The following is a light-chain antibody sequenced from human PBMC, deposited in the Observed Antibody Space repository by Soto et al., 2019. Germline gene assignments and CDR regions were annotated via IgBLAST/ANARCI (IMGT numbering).Light chain of an antibody. J-gene: IGLJ3*02. V-gene: IGLV1-40*01. CDR2: GNT. CDR1: SSNIGAGYD. CDR3: QSYDNTVSGPPWV. Sequence: QSVLTQPPSVSGAPGQRVTLSCTGSSSNIGAGYDVHWYQQFPGTAPKLLIYGNTNRPSGVPDRFSGYKSGTSASLAITGLQAEDEADYYCQSYDNTVSGPPWVFGGGTKVTVL.